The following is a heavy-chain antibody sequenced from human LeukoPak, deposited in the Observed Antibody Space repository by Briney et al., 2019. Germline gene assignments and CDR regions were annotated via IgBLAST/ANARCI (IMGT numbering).Heavy chain of an antibody. V-gene: IGHV1-69*01. CDR2: IIPIFGTA. D-gene: IGHD3-22*01. CDR3: ARSTRLYYYDSSGYKLDY. J-gene: IGHJ4*02. CDR1: GGTFSSYA. Sequence: WVSVTVSCKASGGTFSSYAISWVRQAPGQGLEWMGGIIPIFGTANYAQKFQGRVTITADESTSTAYMELSSLRSEDTAVYYCARSTRLYYYDSSGYKLDYWGQGTLVTVSS.